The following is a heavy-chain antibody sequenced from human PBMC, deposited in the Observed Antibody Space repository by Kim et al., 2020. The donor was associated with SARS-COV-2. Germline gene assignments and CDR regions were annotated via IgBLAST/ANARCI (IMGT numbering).Heavy chain of an antibody. CDR3: AKDTSGILEYYDSSGYFDY. D-gene: IGHD3-22*01. Sequence: GGSLRLSCAASGFTFDDYTMHWVRQAPGKGLEWVSLISWDGGSTYYADSVKGRFTISRDNSKNSLYLQMNSLRTEDTALYYCAKDTSGILEYYDSSGYFDYWGQGTLVTVSS. J-gene: IGHJ4*02. CDR1: GFTFDDYT. V-gene: IGHV3-43*01. CDR2: ISWDGGST.